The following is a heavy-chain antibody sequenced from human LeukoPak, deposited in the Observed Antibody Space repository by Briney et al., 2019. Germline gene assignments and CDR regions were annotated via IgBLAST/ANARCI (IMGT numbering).Heavy chain of an antibody. D-gene: IGHD3-3*01. CDR1: GFTFSSYW. J-gene: IGHJ6*03. Sequence: GGSLRLSCAASGFTFSSYWMSWVRQAPGKGLEWVANIKQDGSEKYYVDSVKGRFTISRDNAKNSLYLQMSSPRAEDTAVYYCARSVRDYDFWSGSYYYYMDVWGKGTTVTVSS. CDR3: ARSVRDYDFWSGSYYYYMDV. CDR2: IKQDGSEK. V-gene: IGHV3-7*01.